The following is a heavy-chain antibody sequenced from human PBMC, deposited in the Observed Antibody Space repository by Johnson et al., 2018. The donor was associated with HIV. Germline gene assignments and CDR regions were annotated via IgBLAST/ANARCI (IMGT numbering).Heavy chain of an antibody. CDR3: ARDRTLWQLVRPGGAFDI. CDR1: GFTFSSYA. D-gene: IGHD6-6*01. V-gene: IGHV3-30-3*01. Sequence: QVQLVESGGGVVQPGRSLRLSCAASGFTFSSYAMHWVRQAPGKGLEWVAVISYDGSNKYYADSVKGRFTISRDNSKNTLYLQMNSLRAEDTAVCYCARDRTLWQLVRPGGAFDIWGQGTMVTVSS. CDR2: ISYDGSNK. J-gene: IGHJ3*02.